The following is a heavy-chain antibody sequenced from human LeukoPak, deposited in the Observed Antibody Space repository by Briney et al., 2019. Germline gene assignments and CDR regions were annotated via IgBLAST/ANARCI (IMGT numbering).Heavy chain of an antibody. Sequence: GGSLRLSCAASGFTFSTYSMNWVRQAPGKGLEWVSSITSSSSYIYYTDSAKGRFTISRDNAKNSLYLQMNSLRADDTALYYCARAFVPTVGAYDYWGQGTLVTVSS. CDR2: ITSSSSYI. D-gene: IGHD1-26*01. J-gene: IGHJ4*02. CDR3: ARAFVPTVGAYDY. CDR1: GFTFSTYS. V-gene: IGHV3-21*04.